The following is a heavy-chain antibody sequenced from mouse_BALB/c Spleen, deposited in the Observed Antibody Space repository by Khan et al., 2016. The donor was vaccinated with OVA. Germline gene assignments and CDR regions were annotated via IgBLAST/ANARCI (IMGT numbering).Heavy chain of an antibody. CDR3: ARENYYGSSCYAMDY. Sequence: DLVKPGASVKLSCKASGYTFTSYWINWIKQRPGQGLEWIGRIAPGSGSTDYNEMFTGKATLTVDTSSSTVYIQLSSLSSEDSAVYFCARENYYGSSCYAMDYWGQGTSVTVSS. CDR2: IAPGSGST. V-gene: IGHV1S41*01. J-gene: IGHJ4*01. D-gene: IGHD1-1*01. CDR1: GYTFTSYW.